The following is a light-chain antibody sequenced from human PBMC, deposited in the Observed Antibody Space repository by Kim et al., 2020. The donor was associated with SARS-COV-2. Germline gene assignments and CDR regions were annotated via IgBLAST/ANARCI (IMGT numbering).Light chain of an antibody. CDR2: RNS. CDR1: TSNIGTNS. V-gene: IGLV1-44*01. J-gene: IGLJ1*01. Sequence: GQGFTSFWSGGTSNIGTNSVNWYQHLPGTAPKLLIYRNSQRPSGVPDRFSGSKSDSSASLAISGLQSEDEADYYCAAWDDSLNGYVFATGTRVTVL. CDR3: AAWDDSLNGYV.